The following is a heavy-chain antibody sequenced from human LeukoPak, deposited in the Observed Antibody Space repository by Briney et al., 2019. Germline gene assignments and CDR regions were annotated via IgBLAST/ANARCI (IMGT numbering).Heavy chain of an antibody. D-gene: IGHD3-22*01. J-gene: IGHJ4*02. CDR3: ARDFACDTCAYHPWWVDY. CDR2: IKQDGGEK. V-gene: IGHV3-7*01. CDR1: GFTFSSYW. Sequence: GGSLRLSCAASGFTFSSYWMSWVRQAPGKGLEGVANIKQDGGEKYYLDSVKGRFTISRDNAKNALYLHMNSLRAEDTAVYYCARDFACDTCAYHPWWVDYWGQGSLVTVSS.